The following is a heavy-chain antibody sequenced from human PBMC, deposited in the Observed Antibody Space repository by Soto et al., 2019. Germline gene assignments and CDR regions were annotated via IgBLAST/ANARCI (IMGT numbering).Heavy chain of an antibody. CDR1: GGSISSYY. D-gene: IGHD3-10*01. Sequence: QLQLQESGPGLVKPSETLSLTCTVSGGSISSYYWNWIRQPPGKGLEWIGYIYNTGSTNYNLSLTSRVTISVDTSKNQFSLKLSSVTAADTALYYCARQADGSAGFDHWGQGTLVTVSS. V-gene: IGHV4-59*08. CDR3: ARQADGSAGFDH. J-gene: IGHJ5*02. CDR2: IYNTGST.